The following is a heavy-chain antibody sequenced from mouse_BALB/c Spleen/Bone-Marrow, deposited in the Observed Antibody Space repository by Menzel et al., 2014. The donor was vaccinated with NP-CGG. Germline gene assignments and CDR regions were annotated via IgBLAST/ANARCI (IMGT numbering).Heavy chain of an antibody. Sequence: VQLQQSGPELVKPGASVKISCKASGYSFTGYFMNWMKQSHGKSLEWIGRINPYNGDPFYNQKFKGKSTLTVDKSSSRGHMELLSLTSEDSAVYYCGRGNYCYDSWFGDWGQGTLVTVSA. D-gene: IGHD2-12*01. CDR1: GYSFTGYF. CDR2: INPYNGDP. V-gene: IGHV1-37*01. CDR3: GRGNYCYDSWFGD. J-gene: IGHJ3*01.